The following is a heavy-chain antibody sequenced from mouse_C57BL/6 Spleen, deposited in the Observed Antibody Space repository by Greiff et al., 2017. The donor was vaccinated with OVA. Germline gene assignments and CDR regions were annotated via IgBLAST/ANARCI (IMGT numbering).Heavy chain of an antibody. V-gene: IGHV1-7*01. D-gene: IGHD1-1*01. CDR1: GYTFTSYW. Sequence: LQESGAELAKPGASVKLSCKASGYTFTSYWMHWVKQRPGQGLEWIGYINPSSGYTKYNQKFKDKATLTADKSSSTAYMQLSSLTYEDSAVYYCANFITTVVDYWYFDVWGTGTTVTVSS. CDR2: INPSSGYT. CDR3: ANFITTVVDYWYFDV. J-gene: IGHJ1*03.